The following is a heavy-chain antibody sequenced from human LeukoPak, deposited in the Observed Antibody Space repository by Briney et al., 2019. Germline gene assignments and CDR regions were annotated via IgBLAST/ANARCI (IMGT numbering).Heavy chain of an antibody. CDR3: ARGLYYDSSGYYPAFDY. D-gene: IGHD3-22*01. J-gene: IGHJ4*02. Sequence: GASVKVSCKASGGTFSSYAISWVRQAPGQGLEWMGGIIPIFGTANYAQKFQGRVTITADESTSTAYMEPSSLRSEDTAVYYCARGLYYDSSGYYPAFDYWGQGTLVTVSS. CDR1: GGTFSSYA. V-gene: IGHV1-69*13. CDR2: IIPIFGTA.